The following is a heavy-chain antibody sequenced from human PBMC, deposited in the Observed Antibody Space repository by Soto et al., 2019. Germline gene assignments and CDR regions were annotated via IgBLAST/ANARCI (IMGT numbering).Heavy chain of an antibody. J-gene: IGHJ3*01. CDR2: IYNSGTT. D-gene: IGHD3-22*01. CDR3: ATDSTGYYSDAFDV. CDR1: GAAMSSYY. V-gene: IGHV4-59*03. Sequence: QLQESGPGLVKTTETLSLTCTVSGAAMSSYYWSWLRQSPGKGLEWIGYIYNSGTTDYNPSLKSRVTISVERSKFQFSLKLTSVTAADTAVYYCATDSTGYYSDAFDVWGQGARVIVSS.